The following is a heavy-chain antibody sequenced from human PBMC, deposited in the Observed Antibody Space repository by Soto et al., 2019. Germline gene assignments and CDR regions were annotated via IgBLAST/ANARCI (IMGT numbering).Heavy chain of an antibody. CDR1: GGTFSSYA. Sequence: QVQLVQSGAEVKKPGSSVKVSCKASGGTFSSYAISWVRQAPGQGLEWMGGIIPIFGTANYAQKFQGRVTMTADESTSTAYMELSSLRSEDTAVYYCATDLIVVVPAARDYYYGMDVWGQGTTVTVSS. D-gene: IGHD2-2*01. J-gene: IGHJ6*02. V-gene: IGHV1-69*01. CDR2: IIPIFGTA. CDR3: ATDLIVVVPAARDYYYGMDV.